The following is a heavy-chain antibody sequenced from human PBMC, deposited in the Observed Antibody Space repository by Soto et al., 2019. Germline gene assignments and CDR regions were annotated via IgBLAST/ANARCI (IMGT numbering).Heavy chain of an antibody. V-gene: IGHV4-59*08. Sequence: PSETLSLTCAVSGDSISGYYWGWIRQPPGKGLEWIGYIYYSGTTDYNPSLKSRVTISVDTSKNQFSLNLSSVTAADTAVYYCARHLLDSSGWYVAYWGQGTLVTVSS. J-gene: IGHJ4*02. D-gene: IGHD6-19*01. CDR3: ARHLLDSSGWYVAY. CDR2: IYYSGTT. CDR1: GDSISGYY.